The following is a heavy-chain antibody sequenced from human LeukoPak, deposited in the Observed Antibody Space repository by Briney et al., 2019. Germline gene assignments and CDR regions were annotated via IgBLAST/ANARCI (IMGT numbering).Heavy chain of an antibody. D-gene: IGHD2-2*02. CDR3: ARVSEGIVPAAIIGFDP. CDR2: IYYSGST. Sequence: SETLSLTCTVSGGSISSYYWSWIRQPPGKGLEWIGYIYYSGSTNYNPSLKSRVTISVDTSKNQFSLKPSSVTAADTAVYYCARVSEGIVPAAIIGFDPWGQGTLVTVSS. CDR1: GGSISSYY. V-gene: IGHV4-59*01. J-gene: IGHJ5*02.